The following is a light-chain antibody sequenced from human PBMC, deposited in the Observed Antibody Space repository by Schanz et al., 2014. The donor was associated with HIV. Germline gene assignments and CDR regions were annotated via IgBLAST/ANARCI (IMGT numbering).Light chain of an antibody. J-gene: IGLJ2*01. CDR2: ANM. CDR3: SSYADINNLV. V-gene: IGLV1-44*01. CDR1: SSNIGINT. Sequence: QSVLTQPPSVSGTPGQRVTILCSGSSSNIGINTVNWYQHLPGTAPKLLMYANMERPSGVPDRFSGSGSGTSASLAISGLQSEDEADYYCSSYADINNLVFGGGTKLTVL.